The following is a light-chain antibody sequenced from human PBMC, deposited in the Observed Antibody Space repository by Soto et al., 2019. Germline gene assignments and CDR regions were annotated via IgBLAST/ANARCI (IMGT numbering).Light chain of an antibody. V-gene: IGLV2-14*01. J-gene: IGLJ1*01. CDR2: EVS. CDR1: SSDVGGYNY. CDR3: NSYTSSSTFV. Sequence: QSALTQPASVSGSPGQSITISCTGTSSDVGGYNYVSWYQQHPGKAPKLMIYEVSNRPSGVFNRFSGSRSVNTASLTISGLQAEDEAEYYFNSYTSSSTFVFGTGTKLTAL.